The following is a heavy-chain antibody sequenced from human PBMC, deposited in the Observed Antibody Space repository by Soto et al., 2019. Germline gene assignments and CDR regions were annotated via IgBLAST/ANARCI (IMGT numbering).Heavy chain of an antibody. J-gene: IGHJ4*02. CDR3: AGRSGSSDY. Sequence: GGSLRLSCAASGFTFSNYTMHWVRQAPGKGLEWVTLISYDEIDKYYADAVKGRFTISRDNSTNTLFLQMDSLRAEDTAVYYCAGRSGSSDYWGQGTLVTVSS. D-gene: IGHD3-10*01. CDR2: ISYDEIDK. CDR1: GFTFSNYT. V-gene: IGHV3-30*04.